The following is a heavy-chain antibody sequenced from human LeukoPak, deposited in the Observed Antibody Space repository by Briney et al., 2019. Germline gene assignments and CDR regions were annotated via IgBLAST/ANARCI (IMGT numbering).Heavy chain of an antibody. J-gene: IGHJ6*02. Sequence: NPSETLSLTCTVSGGSISSYYWSWIRQPPGKGLEWIGSIYYSGSTYYNPSLKSRVTISVDTSKNQFSLKLSSVTAADTAVYYCARLPLTTSRYYYGMDVWGQGTTVTISS. CDR2: IYYSGST. CDR1: GGSISSYY. D-gene: IGHD2-2*01. CDR3: ARLPLTTSRYYYGMDV. V-gene: IGHV4-39*01.